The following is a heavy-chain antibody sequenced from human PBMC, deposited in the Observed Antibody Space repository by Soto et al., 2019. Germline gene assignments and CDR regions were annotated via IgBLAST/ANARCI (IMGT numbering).Heavy chain of an antibody. CDR3: ASALFPDMDIDAMDV. CDR1: GFTFRDHA. V-gene: IGHV3-33*01. J-gene: IGHJ6*02. CDR2: IWNDGSNK. Sequence: PGGSLRLSCAASGFTFRDHAMHWVRQAPGKGREWLAIIWNDGSNKFYAGSVQGRFTISRDNSKNTVYLQMHTLSAEDTAVYYCASALFPDMDIDAMDVWGQGTTVTVSS.